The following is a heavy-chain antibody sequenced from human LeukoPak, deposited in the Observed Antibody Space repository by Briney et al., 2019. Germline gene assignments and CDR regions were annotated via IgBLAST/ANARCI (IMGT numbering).Heavy chain of an antibody. D-gene: IGHD3-22*01. Sequence: EGSLRLSCAASGFTFKLYWMHWVRQVPGKRPVWVSRINDDGSDTIYADSVKGRFTISRDNAKNSLYLQMNSLRAEDTAVYYCARDRKAEDYYDSSGYYPHWFDPWGQGTLVTVSS. CDR3: ARDRKAEDYYDSSGYYPHWFDP. J-gene: IGHJ5*02. CDR2: INDDGSDT. CDR1: GFTFKLYW. V-gene: IGHV3-74*01.